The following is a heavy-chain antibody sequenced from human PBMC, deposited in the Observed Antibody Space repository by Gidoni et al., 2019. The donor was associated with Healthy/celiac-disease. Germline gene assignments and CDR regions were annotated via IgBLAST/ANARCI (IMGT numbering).Heavy chain of an antibody. CDR3: ARDGPTIFGGGAVVDP. CDR1: GGSISSYY. Sequence: QVQLQESRPGLVKPSATLSPTCTLSGGSISSYYWSWIRQPAGKGLEWIGRIYTSGSTNYNPSLKSRVTMSVDTSKNQFSLKLSSVTAADTAVYYCARDGPTIFGGGAVVDPWGQGTLVTVSS. CDR2: IYTSGST. D-gene: IGHD3-9*01. V-gene: IGHV4-4*07. J-gene: IGHJ5*02.